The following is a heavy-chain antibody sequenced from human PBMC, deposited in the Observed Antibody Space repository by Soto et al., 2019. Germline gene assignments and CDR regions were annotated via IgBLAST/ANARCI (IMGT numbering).Heavy chain of an antibody. CDR3: ARMVVHYDSSGYFSFDY. V-gene: IGHV1-69*06. Sequence: QVQLVESGAEVKKPGSSVKVSCTASGGTFSSYAISWVRQAPGQGLEWMGGIIPIFGTANYAQKFQGRVTITADKSTSTGYMELSSLRSEDTAVYYCARMVVHYDSSGYFSFDYWGQGTLVTVSS. CDR1: GGTFSSYA. CDR2: IIPIFGTA. D-gene: IGHD3-22*01. J-gene: IGHJ4*02.